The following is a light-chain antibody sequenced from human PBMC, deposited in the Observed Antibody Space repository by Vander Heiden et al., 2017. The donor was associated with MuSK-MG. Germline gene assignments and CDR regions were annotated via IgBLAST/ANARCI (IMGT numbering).Light chain of an antibody. V-gene: IGKV1-39*01. CDR2: EAS. CDR1: QRISRY. CDR3: QQTDSTTPIT. Sequence: IQLTQSPSSLSASVGDRVIITCRASQRISRYLNWYQQKPGKAPKLLIYEASSLQSGVPSRIGGSGLGTDFTLTITNLQPDDFATYYCQQTDSTTPITFGQGTRLEIK. J-gene: IGKJ5*01.